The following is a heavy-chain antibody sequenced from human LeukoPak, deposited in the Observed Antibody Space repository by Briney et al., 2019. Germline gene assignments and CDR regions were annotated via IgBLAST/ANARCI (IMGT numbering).Heavy chain of an antibody. D-gene: IGHD6-25*01. Sequence: SEPLSLTCTVSGGSISGYFWSWVRQPPGKGVEWIAYILYSGSTNYNPSLKSRVTISVDTSKNQFSLKLSSVTAADTAVYYCARSAIDAFDIWGQGTMVTVSS. V-gene: IGHV4-59*08. CDR3: ARSAIDAFDI. CDR1: GGSISGYF. CDR2: ILYSGST. J-gene: IGHJ3*02.